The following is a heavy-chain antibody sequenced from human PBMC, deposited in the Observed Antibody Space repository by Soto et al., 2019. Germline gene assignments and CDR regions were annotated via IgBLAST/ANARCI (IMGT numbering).Heavy chain of an antibody. CDR3: ARHDWNGVDY. CDR1: GGSISRNSYY. Sequence: QMQLQESGPGLVKPSETLSLTCTVSGGSISRNSYYWGWIRQPPGKGLEWIGSIYYYNPSLKSRVTISVDTSKNQFSLKLSSVTAADTAVYYCARHDWNGVDYWGQGTLVTVSS. V-gene: IGHV4-39*01. CDR2: IY. J-gene: IGHJ4*02. D-gene: IGHD1-1*01.